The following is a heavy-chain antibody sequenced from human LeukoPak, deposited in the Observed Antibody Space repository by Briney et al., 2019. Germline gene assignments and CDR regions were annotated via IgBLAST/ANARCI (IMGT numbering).Heavy chain of an antibody. J-gene: IGHJ4*02. Sequence: SAKVSCKASGGTFSNYAINWVRQAPGQGLEWMGGITPIFGTANYAQRFQGRVTITADESTSTAYMELSSLRSEDTAVYYCARWAGYCSITNCYTAFDFWGQGTLVTVSS. CDR2: ITPIFGTA. D-gene: IGHD2-2*02. CDR1: GGTFSNYA. CDR3: ARWAGYCSITNCYTAFDF. V-gene: IGHV1-69*01.